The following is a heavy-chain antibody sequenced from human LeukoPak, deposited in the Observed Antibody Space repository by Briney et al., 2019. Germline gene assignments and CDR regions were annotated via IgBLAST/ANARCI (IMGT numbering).Heavy chain of an antibody. V-gene: IGHV4-34*01. D-gene: IGHD2-2*01. Sequence: SETLSLTCAVYGGSFSGYYWSWIRQPPGKGLGWIGEINHSGSTNYNPSLKSRVTISVDKSKNQFSLKLSSVTAADTAVYYCARVGQVVPAANYWFDPWGQGTLVTVSS. J-gene: IGHJ5*02. CDR2: INHSGST. CDR1: GGSFSGYY. CDR3: ARVGQVVPAANYWFDP.